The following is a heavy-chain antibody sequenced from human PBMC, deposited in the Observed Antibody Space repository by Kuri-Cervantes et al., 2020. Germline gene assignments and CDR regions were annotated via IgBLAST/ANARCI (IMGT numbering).Heavy chain of an antibody. J-gene: IGHJ6*02. D-gene: IGHD5/OR15-5a*01. CDR2: ISGSGGST. CDR1: GFTFSIAW. CDR3: AKVSDYYGMDV. Sequence: GESLKISCAASGFTFSIAWMSWVRQAPGKGLEWVSAISGSGGSTYYADSVKGRFTISRDNSKNTLYLQMNSLRAEDTAVYYCAKVSDYYGMDVWGQGTTVTVSS. V-gene: IGHV3-23*01.